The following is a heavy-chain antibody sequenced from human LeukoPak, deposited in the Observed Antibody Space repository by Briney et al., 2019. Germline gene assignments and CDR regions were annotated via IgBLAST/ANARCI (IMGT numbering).Heavy chain of an antibody. CDR3: ARRLSYGRIYYIDV. J-gene: IGHJ6*03. V-gene: IGHV4-34*01. CDR1: GGSFSNNY. Sequence: SETLSLTCAVYGGSFSNNYWSWVRQSPGKGLEWIGEINDSGTINYNPSLMSRVTISVDKSKNQFSLKLRSVTAADTAVYYCARRLSYGRIYYIDVWGKGATVSVSS. CDR2: INDSGTI. D-gene: IGHD1-26*01.